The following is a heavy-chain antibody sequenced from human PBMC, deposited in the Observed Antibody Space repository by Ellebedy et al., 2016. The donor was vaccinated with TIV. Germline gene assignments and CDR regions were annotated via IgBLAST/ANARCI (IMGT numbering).Heavy chain of an antibody. CDR3: AKGELLWFGESRALDY. J-gene: IGHJ4*02. V-gene: IGHV3-23*01. CDR2: ISGSGGST. Sequence: GGSLRLSXAASGFTFSSYAMSWVRQAPGKGLEWVSAISGSGGSTYYADSVKGRFTISRDNSKNTLYLQMNSLRAEDTAVYYCAKGELLWFGESRALDYWGQGTLVTVSS. CDR1: GFTFSSYA. D-gene: IGHD3-10*01.